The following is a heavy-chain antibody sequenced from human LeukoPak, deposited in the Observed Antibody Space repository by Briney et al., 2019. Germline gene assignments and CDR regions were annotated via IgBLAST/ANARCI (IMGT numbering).Heavy chain of an antibody. J-gene: IGHJ6*03. V-gene: IGHV1-2*02. CDR3: ARVRWTMVRVYYYMDV. CDR2: INPNSGGT. D-gene: IGHD3-10*01. CDR1: GYTFTDYY. Sequence: ASVKVSCKASGYTFTDYYIHWVRQAPGQGLEWMGWINPNSGGTNYAQKFQGRVTMTRDTSISTAYMELSRLRSDDTAVYYCARVRWTMVRVYYYMDVWGKGTTVTVSS.